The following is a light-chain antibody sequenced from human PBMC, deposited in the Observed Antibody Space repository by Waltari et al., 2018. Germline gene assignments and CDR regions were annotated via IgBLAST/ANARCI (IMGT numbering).Light chain of an antibody. J-gene: IGLJ2*01. Sequence: QSALTQPAPVSGSPGQSITIHCTGTSRDVGGYFYVSGFQHHPSKAPQLMIYDVNARPSGVSNLFSGSKSGNTASLTISGLQAEDEADYFCSSFTTSRAHVLFGGGTKLTVL. CDR1: SRDVGGYFY. CDR3: SSFTTSRAHVL. V-gene: IGLV2-14*03. CDR2: DVN.